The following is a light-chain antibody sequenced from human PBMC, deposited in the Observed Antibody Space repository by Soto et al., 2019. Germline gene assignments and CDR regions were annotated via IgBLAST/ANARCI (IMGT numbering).Light chain of an antibody. CDR1: QSVSRN. CDR3: QQYNNWPRRT. J-gene: IGKJ1*01. CDR2: GAS. Sequence: EIVMTQSPATLSVSPGERSTLSCRASQSVSRNLAWYQQKPGQAPRLLIDGASTRATGIPARFSGSGSGTEFTLTISSLQSEDFAVYYCQQYNNWPRRTFGQGTKVDI. V-gene: IGKV3-15*01.